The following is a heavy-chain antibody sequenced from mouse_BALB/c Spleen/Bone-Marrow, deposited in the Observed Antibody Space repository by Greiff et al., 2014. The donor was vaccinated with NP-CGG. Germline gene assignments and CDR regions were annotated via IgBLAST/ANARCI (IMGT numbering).Heavy chain of an antibody. J-gene: IGHJ4*01. CDR3: ARHYGYVDAMDY. V-gene: IGHV5-6-5*01. CDR2: ITGGGTT. CDR1: GITVSSYT. Sequence: EVQLVESGGGLVKPGESLKFSCAASGITVSSYTMSWVRQTPEKRLEWVASITGGGTTYYPDSVKGRFTISRDNARNILYPQVSSLRSEDTAIYYCARHYGYVDAMDYWGQGTSVTVSS. D-gene: IGHD1-2*01.